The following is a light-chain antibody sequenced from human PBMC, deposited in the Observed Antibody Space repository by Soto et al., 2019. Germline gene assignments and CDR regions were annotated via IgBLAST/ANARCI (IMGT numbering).Light chain of an antibody. CDR1: SSDVGGYNY. Sequence: QSALTQPASVSGSPGQSITISCTGTSSDVGGYNYVAWYQQHPAKAPKVMIYYVSNRPSGVSNRFSGSKSGNTASLTIPGLQAEDEADYYCSSYTSSSTLVVFGGGTQLTVL. CDR3: SSYTSSSTLVV. J-gene: IGLJ2*01. V-gene: IGLV2-14*01. CDR2: YVS.